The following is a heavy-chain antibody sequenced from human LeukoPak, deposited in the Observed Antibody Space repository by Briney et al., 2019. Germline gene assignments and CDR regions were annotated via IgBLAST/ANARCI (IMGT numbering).Heavy chain of an antibody. D-gene: IGHD3-3*01. CDR3: AVGGITIFGVVTTKPRDAFDI. V-gene: IGHV1-2*02. Sequence: ASVKVSCKASGYTFTGYYMHWVRQAPGQGLEWMGWINPNSGGTNYAQKFQGRVTMTRDTSISTAYMELSRLRSDDTAVYYCAVGGITIFGVVTTKPRDAFDIWGQGTMVTVSS. J-gene: IGHJ3*02. CDR2: INPNSGGT. CDR1: GYTFTGYY.